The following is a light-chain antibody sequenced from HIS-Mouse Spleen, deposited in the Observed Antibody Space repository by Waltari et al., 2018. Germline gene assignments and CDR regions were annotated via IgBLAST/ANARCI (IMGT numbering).Light chain of an antibody. V-gene: IGKV3-15*01. CDR1: QSVSSN. CDR3: QQYNNWWT. J-gene: IGKJ1*01. Sequence: EIVMTQSPATLSVSPGERATLSCRASQSVSSNLAWYQQKPGQAPRLLIYGASTMATGIPARYSGSGSGTEFTLTISSMQSEDFAVYYCQQYNNWWTFGQGTKVEIK. CDR2: GAS.